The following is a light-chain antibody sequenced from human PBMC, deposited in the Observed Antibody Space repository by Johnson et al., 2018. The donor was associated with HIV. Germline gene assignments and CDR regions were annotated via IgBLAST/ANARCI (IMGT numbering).Light chain of an antibody. CDR2: ENN. J-gene: IGLJ1*01. CDR1: SSNIGNNY. V-gene: IGLV1-51*02. CDR3: GTWDSSLSAYV. Sequence: QSVLTQPPSVSAAPGQKVTISCSGSSSNIGNNYVSWYQQLPGTAPKLLIYENNKRPSGIPDRFSGSKSGTSATLGITGLKTGDEAEYYCGTWDSSLSAYVFGTWTNVTVL.